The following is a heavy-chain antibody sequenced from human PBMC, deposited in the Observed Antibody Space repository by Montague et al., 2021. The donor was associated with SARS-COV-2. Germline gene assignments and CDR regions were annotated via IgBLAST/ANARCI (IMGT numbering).Heavy chain of an antibody. CDR1: GGSISSDY. D-gene: IGHD2-8*01. V-gene: IGHV4-59*01. CDR2: IYYRGAT. CDR3: AREGVPTPGAEWKILHYHGMDV. Sequence: SETLSLTCRVSGGSISSDYWSWIRQSPGKGLEWIGYIYYRGATNYNPSLKSRVTFSIDTSKNQFSLKLISVTAADTAVYYCAREGVPTPGAEWKILHYHGMDVWGQGTTVTVSS. J-gene: IGHJ6*02.